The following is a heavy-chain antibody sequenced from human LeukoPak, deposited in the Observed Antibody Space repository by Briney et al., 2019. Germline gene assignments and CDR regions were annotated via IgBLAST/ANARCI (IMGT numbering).Heavy chain of an antibody. CDR1: GFTFSSYA. D-gene: IGHD3-10*01. V-gene: IGHV3-30*04. Sequence: GRSLRLSCAASGFTFSSYAMHWVRQAPGKGLEWVAVISYDGSNKYYADSVKGRFTISRDNSKNTLYLQMNSLRAEDTAVYYCARDPIGPWGQGTLVTVSS. CDR3: ARDPIGP. J-gene: IGHJ5*02. CDR2: ISYDGSNK.